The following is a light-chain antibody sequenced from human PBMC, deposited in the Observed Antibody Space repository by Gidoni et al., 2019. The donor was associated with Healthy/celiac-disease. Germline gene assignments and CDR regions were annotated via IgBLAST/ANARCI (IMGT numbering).Light chain of an antibody. CDR1: QSVLYSSNNKNY. J-gene: IGKJ1*01. CDR2: WAS. Sequence: DIVMTQSPDSLAVSLGERATINCKSSQSVLYSSNNKNYLALYQQKPGQPPKLLIYWASTRESGVPDRFSGSGSGTDFTLTISSLQAEDVAVYYCQQYYSTPRTFGQGTKVEIK. V-gene: IGKV4-1*01. CDR3: QQYYSTPRT.